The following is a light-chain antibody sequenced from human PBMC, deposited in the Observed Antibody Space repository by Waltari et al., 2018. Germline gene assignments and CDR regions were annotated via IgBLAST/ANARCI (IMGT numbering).Light chain of an antibody. CDR1: SSNIGNNY. Sequence: QSVLTQPPSVSAAPGQRVTIPCSGGSSNIGNNYVSWYRQFPGTATKLLIYENSERPSGIPGRFSGSKSGTSATLDITGLQAGDEADYYCGTWDSSLSGAVFGGGTHLTVL. J-gene: IGLJ7*01. CDR3: GTWDSSLSGAV. CDR2: ENS. V-gene: IGLV1-51*02.